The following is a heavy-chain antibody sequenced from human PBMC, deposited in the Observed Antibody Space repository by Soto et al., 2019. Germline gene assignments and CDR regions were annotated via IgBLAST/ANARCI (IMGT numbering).Heavy chain of an antibody. Sequence: SETLSLTCAVYGGSFSGYYWSWIRQPPGKGLEWIGEINHSGSTNYNPSLKSRVTISVDTSKNQFSLKLSSVTAADTAVYYCGRTHPYDAGTRGYYHYYMDVWGKGTTVTVSS. J-gene: IGHJ6*03. CDR1: GGSFSGYY. V-gene: IGHV4-34*01. D-gene: IGHD6-13*01. CDR3: GRTHPYDAGTRGYYHYYMDV. CDR2: INHSGST.